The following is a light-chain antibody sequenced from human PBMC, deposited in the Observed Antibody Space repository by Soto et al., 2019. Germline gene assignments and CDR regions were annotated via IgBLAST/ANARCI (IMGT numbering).Light chain of an antibody. CDR1: QDILSW. J-gene: IGKJ3*01. CDR3: QQANTFPIT. Sequence: DIQMTQSPSSVSASVGDTVTITCRASQDILSWLAWYQQKPGEAPRLLIYASSNLQSGVPSRFSGSRSGTDFTLTIGSLQPEDFATYYCQQANTFPITCGPGTRLDIK. CDR2: ASS. V-gene: IGKV1-12*01.